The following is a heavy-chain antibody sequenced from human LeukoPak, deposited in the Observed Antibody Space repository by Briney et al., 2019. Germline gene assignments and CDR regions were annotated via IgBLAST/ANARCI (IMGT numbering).Heavy chain of an antibody. J-gene: IGHJ3*02. CDR3: ARGGGKSFAFDI. CDR1: GFTFSSYS. V-gene: IGHV3-21*01. CDR2: ISSSSSYI. Sequence: SGGSLRLSCAASGFTFSSYSMNWVRQAPGKGLEWVSSISSSSSYINYADSVKGRFTISRDNAKNSLYLQMNSLRAEDTAVYYCARGGGKSFAFDIWGQGTMVTVSS. D-gene: IGHD4-23*01.